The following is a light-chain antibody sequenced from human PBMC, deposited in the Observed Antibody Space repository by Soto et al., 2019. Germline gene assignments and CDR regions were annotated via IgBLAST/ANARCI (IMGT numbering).Light chain of an antibody. CDR1: SSNVGTYSL. CDR2: EVS. V-gene: IGLV2-14*02. CDR3: ISYTSSSTWV. J-gene: IGLJ3*02. Sequence: QSALTQPASVSASPGQSITISCTGTSSNVGTYSLVSWYQHHPGKAPKLIIYEVSNRPSGVSDRFSGSRSGNTASLTISGLQAEDESDYYCISYTSSSTWVFGGGTKVTVL.